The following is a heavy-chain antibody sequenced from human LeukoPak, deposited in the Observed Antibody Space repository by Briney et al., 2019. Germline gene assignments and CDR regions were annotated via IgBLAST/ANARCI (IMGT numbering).Heavy chain of an antibody. CDR3: AREATSYYYDSSGYAEDY. V-gene: IGHV3-74*01. CDR2: ISSGGSNT. D-gene: IGHD3-22*01. Sequence: GGSLRLSCAASGFLFSGYWMYWVRQAPGKGLMWVSGISSGGSNTAYADSVKGRFTISRDNAKNSLYLQMNSLRAEDTAVYYCAREATSYYYDSSGYAEDYWGQGTLVTVSS. J-gene: IGHJ4*02. CDR1: GFLFSGYW.